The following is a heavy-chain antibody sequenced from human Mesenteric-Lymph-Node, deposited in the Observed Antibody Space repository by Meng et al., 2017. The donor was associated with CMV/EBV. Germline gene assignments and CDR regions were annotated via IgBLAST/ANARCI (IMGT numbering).Heavy chain of an antibody. CDR3: ATMGGLGAGTTYYYYYGMDV. D-gene: IGHD1-7*01. Sequence: SETLSLTCTVSGDSISDYYWSWIRQPPGKGLEWVGYVYYSGSTNNNPSLKSRVTISVDTSTNQFSLKLGSVTAADPAVYYCATMGGLGAGTTYYYYYGMDVWGQGTTVTVSS. CDR1: GDSISDYY. CDR2: VYYSGST. J-gene: IGHJ6*02. V-gene: IGHV4-59*01.